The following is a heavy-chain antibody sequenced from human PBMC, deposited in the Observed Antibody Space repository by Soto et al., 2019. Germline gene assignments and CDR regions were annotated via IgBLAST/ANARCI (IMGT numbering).Heavy chain of an antibody. CDR1: GYSFVNYW. V-gene: IGHV5-51*01. CDR3: ARQGDMAATPADAFDI. J-gene: IGHJ3*02. D-gene: IGHD6-19*01. Sequence: GESLKISCQGSGYSFVNYWIAWVRQMPGKGLEWMGIIYPGDSDARYSPSFAGQVTISVDKSITTAYLHWSSLEASDSAVYYCARQGDMAATPADAFDIWGQGTLVTVSS. CDR2: IYPGDSDA.